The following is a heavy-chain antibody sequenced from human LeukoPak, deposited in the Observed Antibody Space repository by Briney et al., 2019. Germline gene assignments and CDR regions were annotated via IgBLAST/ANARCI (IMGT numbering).Heavy chain of an antibody. V-gene: IGHV4-59*08. J-gene: IGHJ5*02. Sequence: SETLSLTCTVSGGSISPYYWSWIRQPPGKGLEWIGYVYYTGNTDYNPSLKSRVTISVDTSNNQFSLRLSYVTAADTAVYYCARSGSWNAAINYFDPWGQGNLVTVSS. D-gene: IGHD3-10*01. CDR2: VYYTGNT. CDR3: ARSGSWNAAINYFDP. CDR1: GGSISPYY.